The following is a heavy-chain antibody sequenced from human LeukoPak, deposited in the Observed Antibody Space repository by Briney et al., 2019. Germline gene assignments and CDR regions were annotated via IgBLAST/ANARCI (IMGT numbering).Heavy chain of an antibody. J-gene: IGHJ4*02. Sequence: ASVKVSCKASGYTFTSLDINWVRQASGQGLEWMGWTNPNSGNRGYAQQFQGRVTITRDTSISTVYMELSSLRSEDTAVYFCARVDGGPDYWGQGTLVTVSS. D-gene: IGHD2-15*01. CDR1: GYTFTSLD. CDR2: TNPNSGNR. CDR3: ARVDGGPDY. V-gene: IGHV1-8*01.